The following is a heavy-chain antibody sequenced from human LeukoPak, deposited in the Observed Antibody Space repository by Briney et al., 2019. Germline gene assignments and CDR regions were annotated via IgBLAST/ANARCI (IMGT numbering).Heavy chain of an antibody. CDR1: GFTVSSNY. CDR3: ARDLFN. V-gene: IGHV3-66*01. CDR2: LHSGGDA. Sequence: GSLRLSCAASGFTVSSNYMIWVRQAPGRGLEWVSGLHSGGDAYYADSVKGRFTISRDNSMNTLHLHMNSLRVEDTAIYFCARDLFNWGQGTLVTVSS. D-gene: IGHD3-10*02. J-gene: IGHJ4*01.